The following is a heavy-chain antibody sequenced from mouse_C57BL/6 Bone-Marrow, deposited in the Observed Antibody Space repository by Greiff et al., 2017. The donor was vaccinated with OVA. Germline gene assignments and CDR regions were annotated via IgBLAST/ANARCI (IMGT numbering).Heavy chain of an antibody. CDR2: IHPNSGST. CDR3: ARWHYYGSSSYYFDY. CDR1: GYTFTSYW. J-gene: IGHJ2*01. D-gene: IGHD1-1*01. V-gene: IGHV1-64*01. Sequence: QVQLQQPGAELVKPGASVKLSCKASGYTFTSYWMHWVKQRPGQGLEWIGMIHPNSGSTNYNEKFKSKATLTVEKSSSTAYMQLSSLTSEDSAVYYCARWHYYGSSSYYFDYWGQGTTLTVSS.